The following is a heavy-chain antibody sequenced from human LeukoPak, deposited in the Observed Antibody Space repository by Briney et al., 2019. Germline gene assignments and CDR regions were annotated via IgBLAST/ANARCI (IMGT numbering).Heavy chain of an antibody. Sequence: PSETLSLTCTVSGYSISSGYYWGWIRQPPGKGLEWIGSIYHSGSTYYNPSLKSRVTISVDTSKYQFSLKLSSVTAADTAVYYCARTYYYDSSGYYFGYWGQGTLVTVSS. CDR3: ARTYYYDSSGYYFGY. CDR2: IYHSGST. CDR1: GYSISSGYY. V-gene: IGHV4-38-2*02. D-gene: IGHD3-22*01. J-gene: IGHJ4*02.